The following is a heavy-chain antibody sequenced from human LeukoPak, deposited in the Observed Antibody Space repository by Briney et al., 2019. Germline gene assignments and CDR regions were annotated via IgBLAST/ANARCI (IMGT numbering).Heavy chain of an antibody. V-gene: IGHV3-48*03. CDR1: GLTFSAYE. Sequence: GGSLRLSCAASGLTFSAYEMNSVRQAPGKGLEWVSYITADGTNKYDADSVKGRFTISRDNAKNSLYLQMNSLRVDDTAIYYCAREVEWELPDYWGQGTLVTVSS. D-gene: IGHD1-26*01. CDR2: ITADGTNK. CDR3: AREVEWELPDY. J-gene: IGHJ4*02.